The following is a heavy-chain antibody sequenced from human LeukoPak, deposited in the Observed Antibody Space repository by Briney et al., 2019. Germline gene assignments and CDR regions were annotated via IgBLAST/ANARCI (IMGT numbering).Heavy chain of an antibody. D-gene: IGHD3-22*01. CDR2: ISGIGGST. Sequence: GGSLRLSCAASGFTFSSYGMNWVRQAPGKGLEWVSGISGIGGSTYYADSVKGRFTISRDNSQNTLYLQMNSLRAEETAVHYCAKAGYYYDSSGYSGPYYFDYWGQGTLVTVSS. J-gene: IGHJ4*02. CDR3: AKAGYYYDSSGYSGPYYFDY. CDR1: GFTFSSYG. V-gene: IGHV3-23*01.